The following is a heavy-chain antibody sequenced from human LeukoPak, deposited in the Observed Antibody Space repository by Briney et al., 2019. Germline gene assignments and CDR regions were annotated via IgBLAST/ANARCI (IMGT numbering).Heavy chain of an antibody. CDR2: IYSDNT. Sequence: PGGSLRLSCTVSGFTVSSNSMSWVRQAPGKGLEWVSFIYSDNTHYSDSVKGRFTISRDNSKNTLYLQMNSLRAEDTAVYYCVYYYDSSGYSTWGQGTLVTVSS. J-gene: IGHJ5*02. CDR1: GFTVSSNS. D-gene: IGHD3-22*01. CDR3: VYYYDSSGYST. V-gene: IGHV3-53*01.